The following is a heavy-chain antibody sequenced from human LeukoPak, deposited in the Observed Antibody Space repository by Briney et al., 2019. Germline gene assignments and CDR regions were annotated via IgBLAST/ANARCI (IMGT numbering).Heavy chain of an antibody. D-gene: IGHD2-15*01. V-gene: IGHV1-18*01. J-gene: IGHJ4*02. Sequence: ASVKVSCKASGYTFTSYGTSWVRQAPGQGLEWMGWISAYNGNTNYAQKLQGRVTMTTDASTSTAYMELRSLRSDDTAVYYCARPSIYCSGGSCYPYYFDYWGQGTLVTVSS. CDR3: ARPSIYCSGGSCYPYYFDY. CDR2: ISAYNGNT. CDR1: GYTFTSYG.